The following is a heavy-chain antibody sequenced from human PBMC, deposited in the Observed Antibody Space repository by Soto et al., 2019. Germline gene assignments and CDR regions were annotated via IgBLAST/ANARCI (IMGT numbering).Heavy chain of an antibody. CDR3: ARPPGNYSYMDV. CDR1: GFTFSSYD. V-gene: IGHV3-13*01. D-gene: IGHD3-10*01. J-gene: IGHJ6*03. CDR2: IGTAGDT. Sequence: GGSLRLSCAASGFTFSSYDMHWVRQATGKGLEWVSAIGTAGDTYYPGSVKGRFTISRENAKNSLYLQMNSLRAGDTAVYYCARPPGNYSYMDVWGKGTTVTVSS.